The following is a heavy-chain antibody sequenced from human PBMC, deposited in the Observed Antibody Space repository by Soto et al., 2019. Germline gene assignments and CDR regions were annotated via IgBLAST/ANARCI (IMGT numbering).Heavy chain of an antibody. CDR2: IYYTGST. D-gene: IGHD2-15*01. J-gene: IGHJ4*02. V-gene: IGHV4-30-4*01. CDR3: ARVVLAGATLPYQHDY. Sequence: SETLSLTCTVSGGSISSGDYNWSWIRQPPGKGLEWIGYIYYTGSTYYNPSLESRVTISVDTSKKQFSLKLSSVTAADTAVYYCARVVLAGATLPYQHDYWGQGTLVTVSS. CDR1: GGSISSGDYN.